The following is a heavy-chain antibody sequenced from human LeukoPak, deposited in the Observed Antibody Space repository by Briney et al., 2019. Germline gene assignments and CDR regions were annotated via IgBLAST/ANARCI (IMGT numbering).Heavy chain of an antibody. Sequence: PSETLSLTCTVSGASVSSYYWGWIRQPPGKGLEWIGSIYYSGSTYYNPSLKSRVTISVDTSKNQFSLKLSSVTAADTAVYYCARGHPTYGYSYWGQGTLVTVSS. CDR2: IYYSGST. CDR3: ARGHPTYGYSY. D-gene: IGHD5-18*01. J-gene: IGHJ4*02. CDR1: GASVSSYY. V-gene: IGHV4-39*07.